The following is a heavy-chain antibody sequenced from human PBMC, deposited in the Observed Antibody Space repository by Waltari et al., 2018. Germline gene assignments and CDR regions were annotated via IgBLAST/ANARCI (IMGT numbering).Heavy chain of an antibody. Sequence: QVQLVQSGAEVKKPGASVKVSCKASGYTFTGYYMHWVRQAPGQGLAWMGWINPTSGGTNYAQKFQVRVPMTRDTSIITAYMELSRLRSDDTAVYYCARDWEDDYIWGSYRHNFDYWGQGTLVTVSS. D-gene: IGHD3-16*02. CDR2: INPTSGGT. CDR1: GYTFTGYY. V-gene: IGHV1-2*02. CDR3: ARDWEDDYIWGSYRHNFDY. J-gene: IGHJ4*02.